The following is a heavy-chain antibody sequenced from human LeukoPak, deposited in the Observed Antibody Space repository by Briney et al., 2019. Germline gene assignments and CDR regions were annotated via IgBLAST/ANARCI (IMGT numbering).Heavy chain of an antibody. CDR3: ARNTYGYKFSMDV. J-gene: IGHJ6*03. Sequence: GASVKVSCKASGFALYKYNIVWVRQAPGQGLEWVGWITAFNGNTNYAQKVRGRVTMTTDTSTSTSYMELRNLRSDDTAVYYCARNTYGYKFSMDVWGKGTTVIISS. CDR1: GFALYKYN. V-gene: IGHV1-18*04. CDR2: ITAFNGNT. D-gene: IGHD5-24*01.